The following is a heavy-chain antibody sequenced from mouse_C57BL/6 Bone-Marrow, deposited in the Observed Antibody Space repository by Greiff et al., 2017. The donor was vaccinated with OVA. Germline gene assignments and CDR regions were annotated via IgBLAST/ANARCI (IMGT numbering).Heavy chain of an antibody. J-gene: IGHJ4*01. CDR2: ISHLAYSI. V-gene: IGHV5-15*01. CDR1: GFTFSDYG. CDR3: AVSNYPYYYAMDY. D-gene: IGHD2-5*01. Sequence: EVKLMEPGGGLVQPGGSLKLSCAASGFTFSDYGMAWVRQAPRQGPEWVAFISHLAYSIYYADTVTGRFTISREKAKNTPYLELSSLRSEETAVDYCAVSNYPYYYAMDYWGQGTTVTVSS.